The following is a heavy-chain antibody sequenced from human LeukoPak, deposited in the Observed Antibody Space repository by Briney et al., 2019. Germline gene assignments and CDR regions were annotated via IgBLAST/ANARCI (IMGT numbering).Heavy chain of an antibody. J-gene: IGHJ5*02. D-gene: IGHD2-15*01. V-gene: IGHV4-34*01. CDR1: GGSFSGYC. CDR2: INHSGST. Sequence: SETLSLTCAVYGGSFSGYCWSWIRQPPGKGLEWIGEINHSGSTNYNPSLKSRVTISVDTSKNQFSLKLSSVTAADTAVYYCARISRDIVVVVAATPVDWFDPWGQGTLVTVSS. CDR3: ARISRDIVVVVAATPVDWFDP.